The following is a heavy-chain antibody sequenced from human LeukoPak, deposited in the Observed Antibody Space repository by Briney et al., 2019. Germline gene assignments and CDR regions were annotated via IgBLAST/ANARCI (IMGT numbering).Heavy chain of an antibody. CDR2: INPNSGGT. D-gene: IGHD3-10*01. CDR3: ARVLVRGVRECVGY. Sequence: ASVKVSCKASGYTFTGYYMHWVRQAPGQGLEWMGWINPNSGGTNYAQKLQGRVTMTTDTSTSTAYMELRSLRSDDTAVYYCARVLVRGVRECVGYWGQGTLVTVSS. J-gene: IGHJ4*02. CDR1: GYTFTGYY. V-gene: IGHV1-2*02.